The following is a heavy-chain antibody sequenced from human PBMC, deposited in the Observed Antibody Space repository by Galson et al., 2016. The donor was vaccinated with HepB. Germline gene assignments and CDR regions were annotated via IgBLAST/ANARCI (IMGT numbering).Heavy chain of an antibody. D-gene: IGHD2-15*01. CDR3: ARDLSRRGGWIDS. CDR2: IKQDESEK. Sequence: SLRLSCAASGFTFSTYWMSWVRRAPGKGLEWVANIKQDESEKYYVDSVKGRFTISRDNAKNSVSLQMNSLRAEDTAVYYCARDLSRRGGWIDSWGQGTLVTVSS. V-gene: IGHV3-7*01. CDR1: GFTFSTYW. J-gene: IGHJ4*02.